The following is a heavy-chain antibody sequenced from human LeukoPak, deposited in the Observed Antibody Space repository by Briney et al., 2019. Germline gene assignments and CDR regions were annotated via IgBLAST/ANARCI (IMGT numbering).Heavy chain of an antibody. CDR2: IYYSGST. CDR3: ARDSCSTTASCYSEYFQH. D-gene: IGHD2-15*01. Sequence: SETLSLTCTVSGVSMSSGAFYWSWIRQHPGKGLEWIGNIYYSGSTYYNPSLKSRVTISVDRSKNQFSLKLTSVTAADTAVYYCARDSCSTTASCYSEYFQHWGQGTLVTVSS. CDR1: GVSMSSGAFY. V-gene: IGHV4-31*03. J-gene: IGHJ1*01.